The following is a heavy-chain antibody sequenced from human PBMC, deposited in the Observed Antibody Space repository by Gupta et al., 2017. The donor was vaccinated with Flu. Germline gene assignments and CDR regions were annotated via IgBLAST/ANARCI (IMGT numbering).Heavy chain of an antibody. CDR1: GFTFSRYG. Sequence: QVQLVESGGGVVQPGRSLRLSCAASGFTFSRYGMHWVRPAPGKGLEWVAVISYDGSNKYYADSVKGRFTISRDNSKNTLYLQMNSLRAEDTAVYYCAKARLNSSGYYYIGDFDYWGQGTLVTVSS. J-gene: IGHJ4*02. D-gene: IGHD3-22*01. CDR2: ISYDGSNK. CDR3: AKARLNSSGYYYIGDFDY. V-gene: IGHV3-30*18.